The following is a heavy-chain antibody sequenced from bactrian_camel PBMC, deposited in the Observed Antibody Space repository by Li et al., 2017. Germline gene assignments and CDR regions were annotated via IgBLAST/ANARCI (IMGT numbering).Heavy chain of an antibody. Sequence: DVQLVESGGGSVQAGGSLRLSCTVSGATYSAYCVGWFRQAPGKEREGVASVDRAGSSSYADFVKGRFTISRSNAKNTLALQMNNLTSEDTAAYYCVTDRRPHCTINYWQRTSTPHWGQGTQVTVS. CDR3: VTDRRPHCTINYWQRTSTPH. J-gene: IGHJ4*01. D-gene: IGHD1*01. CDR1: GATYSAYC. CDR2: VDRAGSS. V-gene: IGHV3S67*01.